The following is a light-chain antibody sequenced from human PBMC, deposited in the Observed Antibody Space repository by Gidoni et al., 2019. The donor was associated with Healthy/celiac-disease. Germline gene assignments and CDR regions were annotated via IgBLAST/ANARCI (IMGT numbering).Light chain of an antibody. CDR3: QQYNSYTGT. CDR2: KAS. J-gene: IGKJ1*01. V-gene: IGKV1-5*03. Sequence: DIQMTQSPSTLSSSVGDSVTITCRASQIISSWLAWYQQKPGKAPKLLIYKASSLESGVPSRFSGSGSGTEFTLTISSLQPDDFATYYCQQYNSYTGTFGQGTKVEIK. CDR1: QIISSW.